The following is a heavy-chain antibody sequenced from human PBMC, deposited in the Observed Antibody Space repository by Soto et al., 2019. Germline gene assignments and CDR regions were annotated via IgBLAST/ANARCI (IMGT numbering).Heavy chain of an antibody. CDR1: GYTFTSYG. V-gene: IGHV1-3*01. CDR3: TRDPGRTWFDP. J-gene: IGHJ5*02. CDR2: INPGNGDT. Sequence: GASVKVSCTESGYTFTSYGSSWVRQAPGQRLEWMGWINPGNGDTKYSQTFQGRVTITSDTSASTAYMELSSLRSEDTAVYYCTRDPGRTWFDPWGQGTLVTVSS.